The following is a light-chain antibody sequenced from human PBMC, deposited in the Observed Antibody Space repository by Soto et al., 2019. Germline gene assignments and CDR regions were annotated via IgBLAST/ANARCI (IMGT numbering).Light chain of an antibody. Sequence: QSVLTQPPSASGTPGQRVTISCSGSNSNIGSNTVHWYQHLPRTAPKLLIFGNNKRPSGVPDRFSGSKSGTSASLAISGLQAEDEADYYCASWQNSLNGWVFGGGTKVTVL. V-gene: IGLV1-44*01. J-gene: IGLJ3*02. CDR2: GNN. CDR3: ASWQNSLNGWV. CDR1: NSNIGSNT.